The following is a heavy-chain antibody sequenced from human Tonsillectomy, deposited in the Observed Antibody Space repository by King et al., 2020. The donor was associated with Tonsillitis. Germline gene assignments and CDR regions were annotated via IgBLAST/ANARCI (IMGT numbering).Heavy chain of an antibody. CDR2: IRSKAYGGTT. J-gene: IGHJ3*02. CDR1: GFTFGDYT. D-gene: IGHD2-2*01. V-gene: IGHV3-49*03. Sequence: VQLVESGGGLVPPGRSLRLSCTASGFTFGDYTMTWFRQAPGKGLEWVGFIRSKAYGGTTEYAASVQGRFSISRDDSESIAYLQMYSLKTEDTAVYYCTRGSLFLMPTDAFDIWGQGTVVTVSS. CDR3: TRGSLFLMPTDAFDI.